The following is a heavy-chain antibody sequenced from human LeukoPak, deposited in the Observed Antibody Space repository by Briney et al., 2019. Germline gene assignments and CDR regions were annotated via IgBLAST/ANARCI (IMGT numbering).Heavy chain of an antibody. CDR1: GGSISSYY. J-gene: IGHJ4*02. CDR3: VSLYYSHSSGPRFD. V-gene: IGHV4-59*08. D-gene: IGHD3-22*01. CDR2: IYYSGST. Sequence: SETLSLTCTVSGGSISSYYWSWIRQPPGKGLEWIGYIYYSGSTNYNPSLKSRVTISVDTSKNQFSLKLTSVTAADTAMYYCVSLYYSHSSGPRFDWGQGTLVTVSS.